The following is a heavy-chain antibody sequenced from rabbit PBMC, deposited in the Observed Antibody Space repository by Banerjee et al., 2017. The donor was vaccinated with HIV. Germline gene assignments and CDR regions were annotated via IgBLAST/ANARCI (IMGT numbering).Heavy chain of an antibody. CDR3: ARDLAGVIGWNFDL. J-gene: IGHJ4*01. D-gene: IGHD4-1*01. Sequence: QEQLKETGGGLVQPTGSLTLTCKASGFSFSGGYDMCWVRQAPGKGLEWIGDIDAGITDNTWYANWAKGRFTISKTSSTTVTLQMTSLTAADTATYFCARDLAGVIGWNFDLWGQGTLVTVS. V-gene: IGHV1S45*01. CDR2: IDAGITDNT. CDR1: GFSFSGGYD.